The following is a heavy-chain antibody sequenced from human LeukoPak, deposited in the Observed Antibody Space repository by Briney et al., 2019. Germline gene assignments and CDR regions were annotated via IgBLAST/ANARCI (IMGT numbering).Heavy chain of an antibody. CDR2: ISGSGGST. CDR3: ARVEDFLGPTI. D-gene: IGHD7-27*01. J-gene: IGHJ3*02. CDR1: GFSFSSYA. Sequence: GGSQRLSCAASGFSFSSYAMSWARQAPGKGLEWVSGISGSGGSTYYADSVKGRFTISRDNAKNSLYLQMNSLRAEDTAVYYCARVEDFLGPTIWGQGTMVTVSS. V-gene: IGHV3-23*01.